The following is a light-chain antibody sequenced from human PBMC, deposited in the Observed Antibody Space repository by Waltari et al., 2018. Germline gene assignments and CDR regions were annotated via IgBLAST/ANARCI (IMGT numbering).Light chain of an antibody. Sequence: QSVLTQPPSASGTPGQRVAISCSGSSPSIGSNFLYWYQQLPGTAPELLIYRNNQRPSGVPVRISGSKSGTSASLAVSGLRSEDEADFYCAAWDDSLSTWVFGGGTKLTVL. CDR3: AAWDDSLSTWV. CDR2: RNN. V-gene: IGLV1-47*01. CDR1: SPSIGSNF. J-gene: IGLJ3*02.